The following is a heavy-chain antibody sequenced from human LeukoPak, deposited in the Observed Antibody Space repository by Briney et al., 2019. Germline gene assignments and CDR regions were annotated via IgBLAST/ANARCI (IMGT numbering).Heavy chain of an antibody. Sequence: SETLSLTCAVYGGSFSGYYWSWIRQPPGKALEWIGEINHSGSTNYNPSLKSRVTISVDTSKNQFSLKLSSVTAADTAVYYCARVRKGNYYDSSGPYYFDYWGQGTLVTVSS. V-gene: IGHV4-34*01. CDR2: INHSGST. CDR3: ARVRKGNYYDSSGPYYFDY. D-gene: IGHD3-22*01. CDR1: GGSFSGYY. J-gene: IGHJ4*02.